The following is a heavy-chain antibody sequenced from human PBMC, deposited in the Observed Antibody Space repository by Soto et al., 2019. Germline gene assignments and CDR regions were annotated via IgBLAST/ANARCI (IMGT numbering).Heavy chain of an antibody. J-gene: IGHJ5*01. CDR2: IYWDDDR. CDR1: GFSLNTNGVG. D-gene: IGHD6-13*01. CDR3: AQRSPYSSNWNTCWFDS. V-gene: IGHV2-5*02. Sequence: ITLKESGPTLVKPTQTLTLTCTFSGFSLNTNGVGVGWIRQPPGKALEWLAFIYWDDDRRYSPSLSSRLNITKDTSNTQVLLMMSTMDPADSGTYYCAQRSPYSSNWNTCWFDSWGEGTLVTVTS.